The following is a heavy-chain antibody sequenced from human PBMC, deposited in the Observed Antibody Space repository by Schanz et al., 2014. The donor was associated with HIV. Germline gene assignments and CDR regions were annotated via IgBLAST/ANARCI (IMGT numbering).Heavy chain of an antibody. CDR1: VSRFSFSDFA. CDR3: VQDPEMDAITGYFPY. D-gene: IGHD3-16*01. CDR2: LSARGGDT. V-gene: IGHV3-23*04. Sequence: DVQLVESGGGLVQPGGSLRLSCAVSVSRFSFSDFAMSWVRQAPGKGLEWVSSLSARGGDTYYADSVKGRFTISRDNSMNTLFLQMNSLRAEDTAVYYCVQDPEMDAITGYFPYWGQGTLVTVSS. J-gene: IGHJ4*02.